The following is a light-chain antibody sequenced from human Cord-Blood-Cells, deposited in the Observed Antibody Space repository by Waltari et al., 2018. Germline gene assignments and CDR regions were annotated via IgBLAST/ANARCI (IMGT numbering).Light chain of an antibody. CDR2: EVS. J-gene: IGLJ3*02. Sequence: QSALTQPRSVSGSPGPSVTISCPGTSSDAGCYNYVSWYQLHPGKAPTLMIYEVSKRPSGVPVRFSGSKSGNTASLTISGLQAEDEADYYCCSYAGSYTWVFGGGTKLTVL. CDR1: SSDAGCYNY. CDR3: CSYAGSYTWV. V-gene: IGLV2-11*01.